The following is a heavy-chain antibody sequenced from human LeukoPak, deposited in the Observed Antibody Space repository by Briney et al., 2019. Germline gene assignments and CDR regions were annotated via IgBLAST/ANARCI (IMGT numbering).Heavy chain of an antibody. V-gene: IGHV3-23*01. CDR2: ISSSGSST. J-gene: IGHJ4*02. Sequence: GGSLRLSCAASGFTFSNYAMTWVRQAPGKGLEWVSAISSSGSSTYYADSVKGRFTVSRDNSKNTLFLQMNSLRAEDTAVYCCAKDGRYQLLWDFDYWGQGTLVTVSS. CDR3: AKDGRYQLLWDFDY. D-gene: IGHD2-2*01. CDR1: GFTFSNYA.